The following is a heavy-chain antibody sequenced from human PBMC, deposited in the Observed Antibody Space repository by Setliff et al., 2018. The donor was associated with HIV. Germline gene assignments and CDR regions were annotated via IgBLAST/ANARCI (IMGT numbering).Heavy chain of an antibody. CDR1: GFTFSTAW. CDR3: TTTYYNFWSGYQSASTTSDY. CDR2: IKSKTDGGTT. Sequence: TGGSLRLSCAASGFTFSTAWMSWVRQAPGKGLEWVGRIKSKTDGGTTDYAAPVKGRFTISRDDSKNTLYLQMNSLKTEDTAVYYCTTTYYNFWSGYQSASTTSDYWGQGTLVTVSS. J-gene: IGHJ4*02. V-gene: IGHV3-15*01. D-gene: IGHD3-3*01.